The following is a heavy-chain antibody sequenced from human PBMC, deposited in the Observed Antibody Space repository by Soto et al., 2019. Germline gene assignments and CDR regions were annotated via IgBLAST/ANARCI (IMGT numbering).Heavy chain of an antibody. D-gene: IGHD2-21*02. CDR1: GGSISSYY. V-gene: IGHV4-59*08. CDR3: VRGVTGWFDP. Sequence: SETLSLTRTVSGGSISSYYWSWIRQPPGKGLEWIGYIYYSGSTNYNPSLKSRVTISVDTSKNQFSLKLSSVTAADTAVYYCVRGVTGWFDPWGQGTLVTVSS. J-gene: IGHJ5*02. CDR2: IYYSGST.